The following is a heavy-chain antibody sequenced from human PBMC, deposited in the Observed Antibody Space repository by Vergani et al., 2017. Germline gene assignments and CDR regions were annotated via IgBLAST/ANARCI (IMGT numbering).Heavy chain of an antibody. Sequence: EVQLVESGGGLEQPGRSLRLSCRASVFTFSDYGISWVRQAPGKGLEWVGFVRNKEDGGTPEHAASVKCRFTISRDDSKAIAYLQMNSLKTEDTAVYYCTTGFPGSCWSTYWGQGTLITVSS. CDR3: TTGFPGSCWSTY. J-gene: IGHJ4*02. CDR2: VRNKEDGGTP. CDR1: VFTFSDYG. V-gene: IGHV3-49*04. D-gene: IGHD1-26*01.